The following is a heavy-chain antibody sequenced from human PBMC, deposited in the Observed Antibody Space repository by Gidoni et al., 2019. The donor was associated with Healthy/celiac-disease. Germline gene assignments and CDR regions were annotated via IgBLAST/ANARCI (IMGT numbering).Heavy chain of an antibody. D-gene: IGHD6-19*01. J-gene: IGHJ4*02. CDR1: GGSISSSSYY. CDR2: IYYSGST. V-gene: IGHV4-39*01. Sequence: QLQLQESGPGLVKPSETRALTCTVSGGSISSSSYYWGWISQPPGKGLEWSGSIYYSGSTYYNPSLKSRVTISLATSKNLFSLKLSSVTASDTAVYYCARVSGGIAVYWGQGTLVTVSS. CDR3: ARVSGGIAVY.